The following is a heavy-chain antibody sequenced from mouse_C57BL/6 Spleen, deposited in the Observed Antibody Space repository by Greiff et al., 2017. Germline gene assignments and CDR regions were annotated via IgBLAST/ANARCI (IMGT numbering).Heavy chain of an antibody. Sequence: VQLQQPGAELVKPGASVTLSCKASGYTFTSYWMHWVKQRPGQGLEWIGMIHPNSGSTTYNEKFKSKATLTVDKSSSTDYMQLSSLTSEDSAVYDCARRLYYGNWDWYFDVWGTGTTVTVSS. D-gene: IGHD2-1*01. CDR3: ARRLYYGNWDWYFDV. J-gene: IGHJ1*03. CDR2: IHPNSGST. V-gene: IGHV1-64*01. CDR1: GYTFTSYW.